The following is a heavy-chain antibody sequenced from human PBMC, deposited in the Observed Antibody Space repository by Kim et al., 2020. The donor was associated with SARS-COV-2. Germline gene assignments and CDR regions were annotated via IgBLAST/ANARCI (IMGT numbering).Heavy chain of an antibody. J-gene: IGHJ6*02. D-gene: IGHD2-15*01. CDR2: INSDGSST. Sequence: GGSLRLSCAASGFTFSSYWMHWVRQVPGKGLVWVSRINSDGSSTSYADSVKGRFTISRDNAKNTLYLQMNSLRAEDTAVYYCARDLEYCSGGSCYYYYYGMDVWGQGTTVTVSS. V-gene: IGHV3-74*01. CDR1: GFTFSSYW. CDR3: ARDLEYCSGGSCYYYYYGMDV.